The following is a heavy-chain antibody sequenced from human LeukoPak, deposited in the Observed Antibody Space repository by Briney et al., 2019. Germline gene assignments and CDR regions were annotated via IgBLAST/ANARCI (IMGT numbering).Heavy chain of an antibody. CDR2: INPRGGST. V-gene: IGHV1-46*01. Sequence: GASVKVSCKASGYTFTSYFMHWVRQAPGQGLEWMGLINPRGGSTRYAQKFQGRVTMTRDTSTSTVYMELSSLRSEDTAVYYCARGPSITMVRGGQWYYYMDVWGKGTTVTISS. J-gene: IGHJ6*03. CDR3: ARGPSITMVRGGQWYYYMDV. D-gene: IGHD3-10*01. CDR1: GYTFTSYF.